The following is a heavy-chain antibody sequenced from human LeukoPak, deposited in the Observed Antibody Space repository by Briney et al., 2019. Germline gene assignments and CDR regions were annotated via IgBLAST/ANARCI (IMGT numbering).Heavy chain of an antibody. J-gene: IGHJ4*02. Sequence: ASVKVSCKTSGYTFSDFDISWVRQAPGQGLEWLGWISIYNRNTNSAQKFQGRLTMTTDTSTSTAYMELSGLRSDDTAVYYCARESRLLWFEELPIDYWGQGTLVTVSS. CDR2: ISIYNRNT. D-gene: IGHD3-10*01. CDR1: GYTFSDFD. V-gene: IGHV1-18*01. CDR3: ARESRLLWFEELPIDY.